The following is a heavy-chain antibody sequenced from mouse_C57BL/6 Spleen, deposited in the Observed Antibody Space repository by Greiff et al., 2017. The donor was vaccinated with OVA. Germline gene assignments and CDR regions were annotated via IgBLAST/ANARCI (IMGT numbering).Heavy chain of an antibody. CDR2: IDPEDGET. V-gene: IGHV14-2*01. CDR3: ARGYGSSYYLYYFDY. CDR1: GFNIKDYY. Sequence: VQLQQSGAELVKPGASVKLSCTASGFNIKDYYMHWVKQRTEQGLEWIGRIDPEDGETKYAPKFQGKATITADTSSNTVYLQLSSLTSEDTAVYYCARGYGSSYYLYYFDYWGQGTTLTVAS. J-gene: IGHJ2*01. D-gene: IGHD1-1*01.